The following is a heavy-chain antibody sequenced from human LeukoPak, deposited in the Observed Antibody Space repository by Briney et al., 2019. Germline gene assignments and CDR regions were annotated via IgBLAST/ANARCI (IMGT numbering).Heavy chain of an antibody. CDR2: VKTGGGRT. CDR1: GYTFTSYY. CDR3: ARDMRSWIQLWYLDY. D-gene: IGHD5-18*01. J-gene: IGHJ4*02. V-gene: IGHV1-46*01. Sequence: EASVKVSCKASGYTFTSYYIHWVRQAPGQGLEWMGIVKTGGGRTRYAQKFQGRVTMTRDTSISTAYMELSRLRSDDTAVYYCARDMRSWIQLWYLDYWGQGTLVTVSS.